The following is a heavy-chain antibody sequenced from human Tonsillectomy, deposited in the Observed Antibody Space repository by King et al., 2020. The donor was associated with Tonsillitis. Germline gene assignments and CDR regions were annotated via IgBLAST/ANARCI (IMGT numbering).Heavy chain of an antibody. J-gene: IGHJ4*02. V-gene: IGHV4-39*07. CDR2: IYYSGNT. D-gene: IGHD4-17*01. Sequence: QLQESGPGLVKPSETLSLTCTVSGGSIRSSSDYWGWISQPPGKGLEWIGSIYYSGNTFYNPSLKSRVTISIDTSKNQFSLKLSSVTAADTAVYYCASLHYGDYVTVGFDSWGQGTLVTVSS. CDR1: GGSIRSSSDY. CDR3: ASLHYGDYVTVGFDS.